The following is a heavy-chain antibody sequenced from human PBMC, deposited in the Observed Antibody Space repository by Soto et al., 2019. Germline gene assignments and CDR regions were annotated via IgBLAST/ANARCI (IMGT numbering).Heavy chain of an antibody. Sequence: PSETLSLTCTVSGGSISSYYWSWIRQPPGKGLEWIGYIYYSGSTNYNPSIKSRVTISVDTSKNQFSLKLSSVTAADTAVYYCARDGHYDILTGTRRYFDLWGRGTLVT. D-gene: IGHD3-9*01. CDR3: ARDGHYDILTGTRRYFDL. CDR1: GGSISSYY. J-gene: IGHJ2*01. CDR2: IYYSGST. V-gene: IGHV4-59*01.